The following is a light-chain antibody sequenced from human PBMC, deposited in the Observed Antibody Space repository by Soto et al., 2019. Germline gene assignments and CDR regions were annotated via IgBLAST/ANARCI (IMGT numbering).Light chain of an antibody. V-gene: IGLV1-47*02. CDR2: SNN. Sequence: QSVLTQPPSASGTPGQRVSISCSGYSSSIGTNFVYWYQQLPGTAPKVLIHSNNQRPSGVPDRFSGSKSGTSASLAISGLRPEDEADYYCAAWDDNLSTYVFGSGTKVTVL. CDR3: AAWDDNLSTYV. J-gene: IGLJ1*01. CDR1: SSSIGTNF.